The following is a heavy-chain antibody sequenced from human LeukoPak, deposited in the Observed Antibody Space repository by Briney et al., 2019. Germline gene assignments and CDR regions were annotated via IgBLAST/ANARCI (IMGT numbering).Heavy chain of an antibody. CDR1: GFAVSSNY. CDR3: AKVKGWYGEGYFDY. Sequence: PGGSLRLSCAASGFAVSSNYMSWVRQAPGKGLEWVSVIYRYAKTYYADSVKGRFTISRDISKNALFLQMTSMRAEDTALYYCAKVKGWYGEGYFDYWGQGTLVTVSS. CDR2: IYRYAKT. D-gene: IGHD3-10*01. V-gene: IGHV3-53*01. J-gene: IGHJ4*02.